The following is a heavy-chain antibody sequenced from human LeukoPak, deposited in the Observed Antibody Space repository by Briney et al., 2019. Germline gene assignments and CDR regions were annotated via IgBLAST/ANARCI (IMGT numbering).Heavy chain of an antibody. D-gene: IGHD1-26*01. CDR2: ISGWSSYT. J-gene: IGHJ3*02. V-gene: IGHV3-21*01. Sequence: PGGSLRLSCAGSGFTFSTYSIHWVRQAPGKGLEWVSCISGWSSYTYYADSVKGRFTISRDNAKSSLYLQMNSLRAEDTAVYYCARDNPYSESLAADDAFDIWGQGTMVTVSS. CDR3: ARDNPYSESLAADDAFDI. CDR1: GFTFSTYS.